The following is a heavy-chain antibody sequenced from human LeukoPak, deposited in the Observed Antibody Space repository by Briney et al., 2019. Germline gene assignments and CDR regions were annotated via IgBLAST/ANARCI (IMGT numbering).Heavy chain of an antibody. D-gene: IGHD1-26*01. CDR3: ARVRGGGSYSGHFDY. CDR2: IIPIFGTA. Sequence: GSSVKVSCKASGGTFSSYAISWVRQAPGQGLEWMGGIIPIFGTANYAQKFQGRVTITTDESTSTAYMELRSLRSDDTAVYYCARVRGGGSYSGHFDYWGQGTLVTVSS. CDR1: GGTFSSYA. J-gene: IGHJ4*02. V-gene: IGHV1-69*05.